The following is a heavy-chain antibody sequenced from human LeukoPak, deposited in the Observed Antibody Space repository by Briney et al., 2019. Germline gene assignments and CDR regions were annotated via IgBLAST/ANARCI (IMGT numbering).Heavy chain of an antibody. CDR3: AREDYYYMDV. CDR2: INSDGSST. V-gene: IGHV3-74*01. J-gene: IGHJ6*03. CDR1: GFTFSSYW. Sequence: VGSLRLLCAASGFTFSSYWMHWVPQAPGKGLVWVSRINSDGSSTSYADSVKGRFTISRDNAKDTLYLQMNSLRAEDTAVYYCAREDYYYMDVWGKGTTVTVSS.